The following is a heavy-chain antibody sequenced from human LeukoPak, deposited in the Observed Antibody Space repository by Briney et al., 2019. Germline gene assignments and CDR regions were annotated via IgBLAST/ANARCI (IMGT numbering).Heavy chain of an antibody. Sequence: PGGSLRLSCAASGFNFSSYNMNWVRQAPGKGLEWVSSISSSSGYIYYTDSVKGRFTISRDNAKNSLYLQMNSLRAEDTAVYYCARDGSYYYYYMDVWGKGTTVTVSS. J-gene: IGHJ6*03. CDR3: ARDGSYYYYYMDV. D-gene: IGHD1-26*01. CDR1: GFNFSSYN. V-gene: IGHV3-21*01. CDR2: ISSSSGYI.